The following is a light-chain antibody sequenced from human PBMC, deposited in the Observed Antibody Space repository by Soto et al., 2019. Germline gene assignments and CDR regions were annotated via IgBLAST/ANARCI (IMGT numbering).Light chain of an antibody. Sequence: EIVMTQSPATLSVSPGETASLSCRASQSAGNFLAWYQQKPGQAPRLLIYGASTRATGIPDRFSGSGSRTHFTLTISRLEPGDFAVYYCQHFGGTTFTFGQGTRLEIK. V-gene: IGKV3-20*01. J-gene: IGKJ5*01. CDR2: GAS. CDR3: QHFGGTTFT. CDR1: QSAGNF.